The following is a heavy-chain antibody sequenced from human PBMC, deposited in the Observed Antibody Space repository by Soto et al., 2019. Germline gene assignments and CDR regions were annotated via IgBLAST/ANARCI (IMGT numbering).Heavy chain of an antibody. D-gene: IGHD6-19*01. V-gene: IGHV4-59*01. CDR2: TYYSGST. CDR3: ARVSGSSGWYGWFDP. Sequence: SETLSLTCTVSGGSISSYYWSWIRQPPGKGLEWIGYTYYSGSTNYNPSLKSRVTISVDTSKNQFSLKLSSVTAADTAVYYCARVSGSSGWYGWFDPWGQGSLVTVSS. J-gene: IGHJ5*02. CDR1: GGSISSYY.